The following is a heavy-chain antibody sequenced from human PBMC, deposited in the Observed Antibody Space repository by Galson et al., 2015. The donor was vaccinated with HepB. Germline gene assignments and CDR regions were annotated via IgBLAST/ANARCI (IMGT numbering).Heavy chain of an antibody. CDR3: ARDGSQYSSSWYPREPLFDY. CDR2: IKQDGSEK. Sequence: SLRLSCAASGFTFSSYWMSWVRQAPGKGLEWVANIKQDGSEKYYVDSVKGRFTISRDNAKNSLYPQMNSLRAEDTAVYYCARDGSQYSSSWYPREPLFDYWGQGTLVTVSS. CDR1: GFTFSSYW. J-gene: IGHJ4*02. D-gene: IGHD6-13*01. V-gene: IGHV3-7*03.